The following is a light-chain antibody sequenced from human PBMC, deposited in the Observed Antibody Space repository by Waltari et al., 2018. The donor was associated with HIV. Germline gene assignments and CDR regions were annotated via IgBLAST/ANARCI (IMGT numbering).Light chain of an antibody. CDR1: TSDVGSYTL. CDR2: EVS. CDR3: CSYAGSVV. J-gene: IGLJ2*01. Sequence: QSALTQPASVSGSPGQSITISCPGTTSDVGSYTLVSWYQQHPGKAPKLMIYEVSKRPSGVSNRFSGSKSGNTASLTISGLQAEDEADYYCCSYAGSVVFGGGTKLTVL. V-gene: IGLV2-23*02.